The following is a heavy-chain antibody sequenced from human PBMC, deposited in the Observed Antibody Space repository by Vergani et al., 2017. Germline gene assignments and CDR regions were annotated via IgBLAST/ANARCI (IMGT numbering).Heavy chain of an antibody. V-gene: IGHV4-38-2*01. CDR3: VRTVARWFGETKDGGWFDP. D-gene: IGHD3-10*01. CDR2: IYHTGSA. Sequence: QVQLLESGPGLLKPSETLSLTCSVSGYSITSGYYWGWIRQPPGRGLEWIGSIYHTGSAYYNPSLKSRVPVSVDTSMNQVSLKLNSVTAADTAVYYCVRTVARWFGETKDGGWFDPWGQGTLVTVTS. J-gene: IGHJ5*02. CDR1: GYSITSGYY.